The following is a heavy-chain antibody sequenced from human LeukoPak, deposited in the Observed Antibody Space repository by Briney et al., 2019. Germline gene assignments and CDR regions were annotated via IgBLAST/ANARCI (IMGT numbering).Heavy chain of an antibody. J-gene: IGHJ4*02. CDR1: GFTFSSYA. CDR3: AKSEGIVVVPAAMDY. Sequence: GGSLRLSCAASGFTFSSYAMSWVRQAPGKGLEWVSAISGSGGSTYYADSVKGRFTISRDNSKNTLYLQMNSLRAEDTAVYYCAKSEGIVVVPAAMDYWGQGTLVTVSS. V-gene: IGHV3-23*01. D-gene: IGHD2-2*01. CDR2: ISGSGGST.